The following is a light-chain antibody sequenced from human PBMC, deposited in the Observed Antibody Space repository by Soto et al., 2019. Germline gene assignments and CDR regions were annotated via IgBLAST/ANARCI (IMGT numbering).Light chain of an antibody. CDR1: KLGDKY. CDR3: QAWDSSTNYV. J-gene: IGLJ1*01. Sequence: SSELTQPPSVSVSPGQTASITCSGDKLGDKYACWYQQKPGQSPVLVIYQDSKRPSGIPERFSGSNSGNTATLTISGTQAMDEADYYCQAWDSSTNYVFGTGTQLTVL. CDR2: QDS. V-gene: IGLV3-1*01.